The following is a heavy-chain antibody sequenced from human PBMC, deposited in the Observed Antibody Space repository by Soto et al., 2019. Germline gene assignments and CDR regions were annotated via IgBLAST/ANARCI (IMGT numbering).Heavy chain of an antibody. D-gene: IGHD3-3*01. Sequence: QVQLQESGPGLVKPSGTLSLTCTVSGDSISSRNWWSWVRQYPGKGLEWVGEIYHSGSTNYNPSLESRVSMSVNQSKNQFSLNLNSVTVADTAVYYCARRDYDFWSGYLGVWGQGTTVNVSS. CDR3: ARRDYDFWSGYLGV. V-gene: IGHV4-4*02. CDR1: GDSISSRNW. J-gene: IGHJ6*02. CDR2: IYHSGST.